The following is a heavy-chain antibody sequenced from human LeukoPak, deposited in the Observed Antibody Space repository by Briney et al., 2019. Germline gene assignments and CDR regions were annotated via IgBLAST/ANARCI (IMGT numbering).Heavy chain of an antibody. Sequence: SQTLSLTCTVSGGSISSGSYYWSWIRQPAGKGLEWIGRIYTSGSTNYNPSLKSRVTISVDTSKNQFSLKLSSVTAADTAVYYCARRVATISDWVGSPDGYMDVWGKGTTVTVSS. V-gene: IGHV4-61*02. CDR3: ARRVATISDWVGSPDGYMDV. D-gene: IGHD5-12*01. J-gene: IGHJ6*03. CDR1: GGSISSGSYY. CDR2: IYTSGST.